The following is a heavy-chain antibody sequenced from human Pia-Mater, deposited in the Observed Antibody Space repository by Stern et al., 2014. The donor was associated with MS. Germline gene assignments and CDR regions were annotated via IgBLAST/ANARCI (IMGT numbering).Heavy chain of an antibody. J-gene: IGHJ6*02. Sequence: EVQLVESGGGSVKPGGSLRLSCAASGFTFTNAWMSWVRQAPGRGLDWVGRIKRQRDGGTTQYAAHLEGRFAISRDDSKNTLYLQMDSLKTEDTAIYYCTADFDIVVIPSAVRDYYYGMDVWGQGTTVTVSS. D-gene: IGHD2-2*02. CDR3: TADFDIVVIPSAVRDYYYGMDV. CDR2: IKRQRDGGTT. V-gene: IGHV3-15*01. CDR1: GFTFTNAW.